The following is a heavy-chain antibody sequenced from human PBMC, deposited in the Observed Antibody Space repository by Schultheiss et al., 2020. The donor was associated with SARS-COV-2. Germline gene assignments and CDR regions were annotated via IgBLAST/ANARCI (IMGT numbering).Heavy chain of an antibody. Sequence: SETLSLTCTVSGGSISSGSYYWSWIRQPPGKGLEWIGYIYYSGSTNYNPSLKSRVTISVDTSKNQFSLKLSSVTAADTAVYYCAREGGSGYHYYYYYMDVWGKGTTVTVSS. CDR2: IYYSGST. J-gene: IGHJ6*03. D-gene: IGHD3-22*01. CDR3: AREGGSGYHYYYYYMDV. V-gene: IGHV4-61*01. CDR1: GGSISSGSYY.